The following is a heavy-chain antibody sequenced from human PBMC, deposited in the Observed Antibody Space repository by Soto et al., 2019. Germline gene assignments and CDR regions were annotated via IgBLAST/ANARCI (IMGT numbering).Heavy chain of an antibody. CDR3: TRDGTRTPEWYFDY. V-gene: IGHV3-49*03. CDR2: IRSKAYGGTT. D-gene: IGHD3-3*01. J-gene: IGHJ4*02. CDR1: GCTLGDHG. Sequence: GGSPRLSCTASGCTLGDHGMSWFRQDPGKGLEWVGFIRSKAYGGTTEYAASVKGRFTISRDDSKSIAYLQMNSLKTEDTAVYYCTRDGTRTPEWYFDYWGEGTLVTGSS.